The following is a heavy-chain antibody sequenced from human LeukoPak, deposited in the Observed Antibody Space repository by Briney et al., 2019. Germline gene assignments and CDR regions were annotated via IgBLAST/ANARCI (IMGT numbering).Heavy chain of an antibody. CDR2: ISYDGSHE. D-gene: IGHD5-18*01. CDR3: ARAGHEYSYGYDPLDY. CDR1: GFTFTSYA. Sequence: GGPVTLPCAVCGFTFTSYAMHGVRQAPGKGLEGVAFISYDGSHEYYAEPVKGRFTISRDNSKNTLYLQMNSLRAEDTAVYYCARAGHEYSYGYDPLDYWGQGTLVTVSS. V-gene: IGHV3-30*03. J-gene: IGHJ4*02.